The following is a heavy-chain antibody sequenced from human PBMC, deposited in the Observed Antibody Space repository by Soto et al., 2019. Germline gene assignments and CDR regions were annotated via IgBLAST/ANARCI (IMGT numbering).Heavy chain of an antibody. CDR2: ITGNGDTT. D-gene: IGHD3-22*01. J-gene: IGHJ4*02. V-gene: IGHV3-23*01. CDR3: AKIDGYFDY. Sequence: EIQVLQSGGGLVPPGGSLRLSCAGSGLTFINTGMSWVRQAPGQGLEWVSAITGNGDTTYYADSVKGRFTISRDNSKSTLYLQMNSLRAEDTAVYYCAKIDGYFDYWGQGTLVTVSS. CDR1: GLTFINTG.